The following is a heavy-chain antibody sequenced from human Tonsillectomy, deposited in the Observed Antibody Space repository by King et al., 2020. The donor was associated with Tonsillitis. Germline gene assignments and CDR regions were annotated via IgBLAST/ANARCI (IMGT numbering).Heavy chain of an antibody. J-gene: IGHJ4*02. CDR3: ARVWPRLRHYDFWSGYYGLGYYFDY. CDR2: IIPIFGTA. Sequence: QLVQSGSEVKKPGSSVKVSCKASGGTFSSYAISWVRQAPGQGLEWMGGIIPIFGTANYAQMFQGRVTIYADKSTSTAYIELSSLRSEDTAVYYCARVWPRLRHYDFWSGYYGLGYYFDYWGQGTLVTVSS. V-gene: IGHV1-69*06. CDR1: GGTFSSYA. D-gene: IGHD3-3*01.